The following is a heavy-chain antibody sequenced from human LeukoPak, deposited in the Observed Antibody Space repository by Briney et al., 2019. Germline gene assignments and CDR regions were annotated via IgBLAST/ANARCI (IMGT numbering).Heavy chain of an antibody. D-gene: IGHD3-10*01. V-gene: IGHV4-59*01. CDR2: IYYSGST. CDR3: ARIRPVLDYYGSGVPSGMDV. J-gene: IGHJ6*02. CDR1: GGSISSYY. Sequence: SETLSLTCTVSGGSISSYYWGWIRQPPGKGLEWIGYIYYSGSTNYNPSLRSRVTISVDTSKNQFSLKLSSVTAADTAVYYCARIRPVLDYYGSGVPSGMDVWGQGTTVTVSS.